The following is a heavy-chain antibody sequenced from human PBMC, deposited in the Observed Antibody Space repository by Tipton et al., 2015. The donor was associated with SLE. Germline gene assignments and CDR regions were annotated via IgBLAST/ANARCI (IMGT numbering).Heavy chain of an antibody. CDR3: ASRYCTMTICPDGAFDI. D-gene: IGHD2-8*01. V-gene: IGHV4-59*01. Sequence: TLSLTCSVSGVSISSYYWSWIRQPPGKGLEWIGYIYYSGSIDYNPSLKSRVSISIDTSKSQFSLRLSSVTAEDTAVYYCASRYCTMTICPDGAFDIWGQGTMVTVSA. CDR1: GVSISSYY. CDR2: IYYSGSI. J-gene: IGHJ3*02.